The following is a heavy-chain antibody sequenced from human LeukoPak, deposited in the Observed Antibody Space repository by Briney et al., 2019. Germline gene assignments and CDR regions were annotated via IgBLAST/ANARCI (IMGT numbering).Heavy chain of an antibody. V-gene: IGHV3-74*01. CDR2: INT. CDR1: GFTFSNYW. Sequence: GGSLRLSCAASGFTFSNYWMHWVRQAPGKGLVWVSRINTSYADSVKGRFTISRDSSKNTLYLQMNSLRPEDTAVYYCARARPSMWIDYWGQGTLVTVSS. CDR3: ARARPSMWIDY. J-gene: IGHJ4*02. D-gene: IGHD5-12*01.